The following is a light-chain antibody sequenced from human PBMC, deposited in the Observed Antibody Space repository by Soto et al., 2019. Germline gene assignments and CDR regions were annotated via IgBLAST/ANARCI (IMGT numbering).Light chain of an antibody. V-gene: IGKV3-20*01. CDR1: QSLTSY. CDR3: QQYGSSST. J-gene: IGKJ5*01. CDR2: GAS. Sequence: EVVMTQSRATLSVTTGERATLSCRASQSLTSYLAWYQQKPGQAPRLLIYGASSRPTGIPDRFSGSGSGTDFTLTISRLEPEDFAVYYCQQYGSSSTFGQGTRLEIK.